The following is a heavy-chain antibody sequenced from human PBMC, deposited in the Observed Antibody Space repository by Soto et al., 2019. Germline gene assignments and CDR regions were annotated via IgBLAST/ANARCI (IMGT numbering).Heavy chain of an antibody. V-gene: IGHV1-18*01. D-gene: IGHD3-9*01. J-gene: IGHJ4*02. CDR3: ARAQHTTQTYYDILTGYYGPTYFAY. CDR1: GYTFTSYG. CDR2: ISAYNGNT. Sequence: EASVKVSCKASGYTFTSYGISWVRQAPGQGLEWMGWISAYNGNTNYAQKLQGRVTMTTDTSTSTAYMELRSLRSDDTAVYYCARAQHTTQTYYDILTGYYGPTYFAYWGQGTLVTVSS.